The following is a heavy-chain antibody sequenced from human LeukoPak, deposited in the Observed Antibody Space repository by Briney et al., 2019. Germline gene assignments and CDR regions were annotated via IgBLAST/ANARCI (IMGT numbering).Heavy chain of an antibody. CDR1: GGTFSSYA. CDR2: IIPIFGTA. D-gene: IGHD1-26*01. J-gene: IGHJ4*02. CDR3: ARGPPHLYSGSYPLDY. V-gene: IGHV1-69*13. Sequence: GASVKVSCKASGGTFSSYAISWVRQAPGQGLEWMGGIIPIFGTANYAQKFQGRVTITADESTSTAYMELSSLRSEDTAVYYCARGPPHLYSGSYPLDYWGQGTLVTVSS.